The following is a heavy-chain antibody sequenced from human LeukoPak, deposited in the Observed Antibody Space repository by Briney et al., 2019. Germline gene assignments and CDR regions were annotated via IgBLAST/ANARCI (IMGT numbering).Heavy chain of an antibody. CDR1: GGSIGSGGYS. CDR3: ARDRISINALDM. Sequence: PSQTLSLTCAVSGGSIGSGGYSWSWIRQPPGKGLEWIGYIYHSGSTYYNPSLKSRVTISVDTSKNQFSLKLTSVTAADTAVYYCARDRISINALDMWGQGTMVTVSS. CDR2: IYHSGST. J-gene: IGHJ3*02. V-gene: IGHV4-30-2*01. D-gene: IGHD1-14*01.